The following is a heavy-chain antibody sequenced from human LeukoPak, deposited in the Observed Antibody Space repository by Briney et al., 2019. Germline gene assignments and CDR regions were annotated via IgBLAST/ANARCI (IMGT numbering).Heavy chain of an antibody. CDR1: GGSISGSTYY. D-gene: IGHD3-22*01. Sequence: SETLSLTCTVSGGSISGSTYYWGWIRQTPGKGLEWIGSIYYSGSTYYNPSLKSRVTISVDTSKNQFSLKLSSVTAADTAVYFCARVQYYYDSSGYYYYFDYWGQGTLVTVSS. V-gene: IGHV4-39*07. CDR2: IYYSGST. CDR3: ARVQYYYDSSGYYYYFDY. J-gene: IGHJ4*02.